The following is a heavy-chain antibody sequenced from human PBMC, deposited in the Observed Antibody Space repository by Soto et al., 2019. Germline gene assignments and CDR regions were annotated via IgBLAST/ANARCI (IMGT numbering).Heavy chain of an antibody. D-gene: IGHD7-27*01. V-gene: IGHV3-30-3*01. CDR3: ARDGQTNWGIAYGMDV. CDR1: GFTFSSYA. CDR2: ISYDGSNK. Sequence: GGSLRLSCAASGFTFSSYAMHWVRQAPGKGLEWVAVISYDGSNKYYADSVKGRFTISRDNSKNTLYLQMNSLRAEDTAVYYCARDGQTNWGIAYGMDVWGQGTTVTVSS. J-gene: IGHJ6*02.